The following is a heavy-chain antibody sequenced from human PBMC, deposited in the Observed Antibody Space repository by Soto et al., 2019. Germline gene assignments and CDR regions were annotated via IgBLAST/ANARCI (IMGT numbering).Heavy chain of an antibody. Sequence: QLQLRESGPGLVRPSETLSLTCTVSGDSITASYSNCAWIRQPPGKGLEWIGTFYYSGTTSKNPPLSSRITISGDTSRNHLSLHLRSVTAADSGVYYCAKLVRDDVRRSDLDHWGQGTLVTVSS. D-gene: IGHD3-10*02. CDR1: GDSITASYSN. V-gene: IGHV4-39*01. CDR2: FYYSGTT. J-gene: IGHJ4*02. CDR3: AKLVRDDVRRSDLDH.